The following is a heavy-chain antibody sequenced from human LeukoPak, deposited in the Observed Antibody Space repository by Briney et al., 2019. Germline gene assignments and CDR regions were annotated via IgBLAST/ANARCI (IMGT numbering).Heavy chain of an antibody. CDR3: ARDVYGSGSYLIDY. CDR1: GGTFSSYA. J-gene: IGHJ4*02. D-gene: IGHD3-10*01. CDR2: IIPILGIA. V-gene: IGHV1-69*04. Sequence: SVKLSCKASGGTFSSYAISWVRQAPGQGLEWMGRIIPILGIANYAQKFQGRVTITADKFTSTAYTELSSLRSEDTAVYYCARDVYGSGSYLIDYWGQGTLVTVFS.